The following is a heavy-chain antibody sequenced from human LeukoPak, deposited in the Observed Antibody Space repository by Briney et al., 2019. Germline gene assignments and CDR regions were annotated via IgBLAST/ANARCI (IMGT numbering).Heavy chain of an antibody. CDR2: ISGSGGST. CDR1: GFTFSSYA. V-gene: IGHV3-23*01. D-gene: IGHD4-23*01. Sequence: SGGSLRLSCAASGFTFSSYAMSWVRQAPGKGLEWVSAISGSGGSTYYADSVKGRFTISRDNSKNTLYLQMNSLRAEDTAVYYCAKGHETTVVTPDYYYYYMDVWGKGTTVTVSS. J-gene: IGHJ6*03. CDR3: AKGHETTVVTPDYYYYYMDV.